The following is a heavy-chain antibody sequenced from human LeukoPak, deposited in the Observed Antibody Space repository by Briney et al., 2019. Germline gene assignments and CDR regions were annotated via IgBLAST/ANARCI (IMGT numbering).Heavy chain of an antibody. CDR2: IFQSGSA. Sequence: TSETLSLACAVSGGSISSGGYSWSWIRQPPGKGLEWLGYIFQSGSAYYSPSLKSRVTISVDRSKNQFSLNLSSVTAADTAVYYCARWVTATSGWFDPWGQGILVTVSS. V-gene: IGHV4-30-2*01. D-gene: IGHD2-21*02. J-gene: IGHJ5*02. CDR1: GGSISSGGYS. CDR3: ARWVTATSGWFDP.